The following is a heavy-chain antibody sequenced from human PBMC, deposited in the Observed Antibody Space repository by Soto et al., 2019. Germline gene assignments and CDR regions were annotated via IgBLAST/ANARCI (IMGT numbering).Heavy chain of an antibody. D-gene: IGHD3-16*01. J-gene: IGHJ5*02. Sequence: PSEPLSLTCTFLGGSMSSTRYTWSWIWHPLGKVLEWIGSIYYSGSTYYKPSLKSRVTISVDKSKNQFSLKLSSVTAADTAVYYCARGWGGSFARIEPNNWFDPWGQGTLVTVTS. V-gene: IGHV4-39*01. CDR3: ARGWGGSFARIEPNNWFDP. CDR1: GGSMSSTRYT. CDR2: IYYSGST.